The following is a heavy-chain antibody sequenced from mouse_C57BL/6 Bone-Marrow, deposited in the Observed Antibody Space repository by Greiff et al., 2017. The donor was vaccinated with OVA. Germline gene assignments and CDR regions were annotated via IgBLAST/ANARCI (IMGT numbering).Heavy chain of an antibody. Sequence: QVQLQQSGAELVKPGASVKMSCKASGYTFTSYWITWVKQRPGQGLEWIGDIYPGSGSTNYNEKFKSKATLTVDTSSSTAYMQLSSLTSEDSAVYYCARYHLTTVVATYWYFDVWGTGTTVTVSS. CDR3: ARYHLTTVVATYWYFDV. D-gene: IGHD1-1*01. V-gene: IGHV1-55*01. CDR1: GYTFTSYW. CDR2: IYPGSGST. J-gene: IGHJ1*03.